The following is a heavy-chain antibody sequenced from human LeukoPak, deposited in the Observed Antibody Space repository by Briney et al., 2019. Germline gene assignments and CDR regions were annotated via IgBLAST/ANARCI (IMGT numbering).Heavy chain of an antibody. J-gene: IGHJ6*03. CDR2: INTNTGNP. D-gene: IGHD1-26*01. CDR3: ARGGAGSYYYYYMDV. Sequence: ASVKVSCKASGYTFTSYAMNWVRQAPGQGLEWMGWINTNTGNPTYAQGFTGRFVFSLDTSVSTAYLQISSLKAEDTAVYYCARGGAGSYYYYYMDVWGKGTTVTVSS. CDR1: GYTFTSYA. V-gene: IGHV7-4-1*02.